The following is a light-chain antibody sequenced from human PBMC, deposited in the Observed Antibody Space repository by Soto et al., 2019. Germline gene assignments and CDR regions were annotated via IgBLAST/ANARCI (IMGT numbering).Light chain of an antibody. CDR3: QQSYSTTTRT. Sequence: DIQMTQSPSSLSASVGDRVTITCRASQCISSYLNWYQQKPGKAPKLLIYAASSLQSGVPSRFSGSGSGTDFTLTISSLQPEDFATYYCQQSYSTTTRTFGPGTKVDIK. J-gene: IGKJ3*01. CDR2: AAS. CDR1: QCISSY. V-gene: IGKV1-39*01.